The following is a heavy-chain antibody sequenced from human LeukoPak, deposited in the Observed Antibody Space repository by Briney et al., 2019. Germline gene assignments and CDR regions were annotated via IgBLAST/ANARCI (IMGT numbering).Heavy chain of an antibody. CDR1: GSTFSSYA. CDR2: ISGSGGST. J-gene: IGHJ4*02. CDR3: AKDVSSGWPRNYDY. Sequence: GGSLSSSGAASGSTFSSYAMSWVRQAPGKGLEWVSAISGSGGSTYYADSVKGRFTISRDNSKNTLYLQMNSLRAEDTAVYYCAKDVSSGWPRNYDYWGQGTLVTVSS. V-gene: IGHV3-23*01. D-gene: IGHD6-19*01.